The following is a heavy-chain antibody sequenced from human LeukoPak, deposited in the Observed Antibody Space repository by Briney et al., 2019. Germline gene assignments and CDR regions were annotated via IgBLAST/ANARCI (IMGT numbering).Heavy chain of an antibody. D-gene: IGHD3-22*01. J-gene: IGHJ3*02. V-gene: IGHV1-8*03. CDR1: GYTFTSYD. CDR3: ARFWDYDSSGYPPPNAFDI. CDR2: MNPNSGNT. Sequence: ASVKVSGKASGYTFTSYDINWVRQATGQGLEWMGWMNPNSGNTGYAQKFQGRVTITRNTSISTAYMELSSLRSEDTAVYYCARFWDYDSSGYPPPNAFDIWGQGTMVTVSS.